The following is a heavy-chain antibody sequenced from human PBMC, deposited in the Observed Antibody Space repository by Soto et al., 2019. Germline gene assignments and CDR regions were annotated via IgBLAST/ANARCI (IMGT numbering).Heavy chain of an antibody. J-gene: IGHJ4*02. CDR3: ARGGGPYVWFNEF. V-gene: IGHV1-69*01. CDR2: IIPVFGTT. CDR1: GGIFSSFA. Sequence: LLVQSGPEVKKPGSSVRVSCKDSGGIFSSFAVSWVRQAPGQGLEWLGGIIPVFGTTNYAEKFQGRVTITADESTNTAYMELSGLRSGDTAIYYCARGGGPYVWFNEFWGQGTLVTVSS. D-gene: IGHD3-16*01.